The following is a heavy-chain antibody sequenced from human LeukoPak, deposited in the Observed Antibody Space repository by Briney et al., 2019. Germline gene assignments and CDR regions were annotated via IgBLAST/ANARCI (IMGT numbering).Heavy chain of an antibody. CDR2: INHSGST. J-gene: IGHJ4*02. D-gene: IGHD3-9*01. V-gene: IGHV4-34*01. Sequence: SETLSLTCAVYGGSFSRYYWSWIRQPPGKGLEWIGEINHSGSTNYNPSLKSRVTISVDTSKNQFSLKLSSVTAADTAVYYSARGGRRGLTYWGQGTLVTVSS. CDR3: ARGGRRGLTY. CDR1: GGSFSRYY.